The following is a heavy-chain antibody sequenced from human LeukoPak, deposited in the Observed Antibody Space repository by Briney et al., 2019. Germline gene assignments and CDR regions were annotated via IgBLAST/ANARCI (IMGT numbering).Heavy chain of an antibody. CDR2: IYTSGST. CDR1: GGSISSYY. Sequence: SETLSLTCTVSGGSISSYYWSWIRQPAGKGLEWIGRIYTSGSTNYNPSLKSRVTMSVDTSKNQFSLKLSSVTAADTAVHYCARDLIVSFAYYYYMDVWGKGTTVTVSS. V-gene: IGHV4-4*07. J-gene: IGHJ6*03. D-gene: IGHD3-22*01. CDR3: ARDLIVSFAYYYYMDV.